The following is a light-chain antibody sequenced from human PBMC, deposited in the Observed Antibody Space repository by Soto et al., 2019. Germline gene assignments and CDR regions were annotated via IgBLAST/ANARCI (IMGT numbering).Light chain of an antibody. CDR2: DAS. Sequence: EIVLTQSPATLSLAPEERATLSCRASQSIRSYLAWYQQKPGQAPRLLIYDASNRATGIPARFSGSGYGTEFNLTISSLQTEDFATYYCLQHNSYPLTFGGGTKVDIK. CDR3: LQHNSYPLT. J-gene: IGKJ4*01. CDR1: QSIRSY. V-gene: IGKV3-11*01.